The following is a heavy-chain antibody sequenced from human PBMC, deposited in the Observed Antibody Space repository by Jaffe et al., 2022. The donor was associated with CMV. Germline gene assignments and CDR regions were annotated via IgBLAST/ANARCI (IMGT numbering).Heavy chain of an antibody. V-gene: IGHV4-39*01. CDR2: IYYSGST. Sequence: QLQLQESGPGLVKPSETLSLTCTVSGGSISSSSYYWGWIRQPPGKGLEWIGSIYYSGSTYYNPSLKSRVTISVDTSKNQFSLKLSSVTAADTAVYYCARQHTPYYYDSSGYYIDAFDIWGQGTMVTVSS. D-gene: IGHD3-22*01. CDR3: ARQHTPYYYDSSGYYIDAFDI. J-gene: IGHJ3*02. CDR1: GGSISSSSYY.